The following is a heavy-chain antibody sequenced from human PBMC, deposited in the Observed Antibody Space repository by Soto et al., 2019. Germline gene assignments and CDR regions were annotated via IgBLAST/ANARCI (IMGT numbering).Heavy chain of an antibody. D-gene: IGHD2-15*01. Sequence: ASVKVSCRASGGTFSSYAISWVRQAPGQGLEWMGGIIPIFGTANYAQKFQGRVTITADESTSTAYMELSSLRSEDTAVYYCARLPYCSGGSCYVVNWFDPWGQGTLVTVSS. CDR1: GGTFSSYA. CDR3: ARLPYCSGGSCYVVNWFDP. J-gene: IGHJ5*02. CDR2: IIPIFGTA. V-gene: IGHV1-69*13.